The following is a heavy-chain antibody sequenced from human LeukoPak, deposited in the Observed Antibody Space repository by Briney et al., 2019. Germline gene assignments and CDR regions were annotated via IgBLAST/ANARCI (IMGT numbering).Heavy chain of an antibody. CDR2: ISSSSSHV. Sequence: GGSLRLSCAASGFTFSSYSMNWVRQAPGKGLEWVSYISSSSSHVYYADSVKGRFTISRDNAKNSLYLQMNSLRAEDTAIYYCARAEMTTITYPDYWGQGTPVTVSS. D-gene: IGHD5-24*01. J-gene: IGHJ4*02. CDR3: ARAEMTTITYPDY. CDR1: GFTFSSYS. V-gene: IGHV3-21*05.